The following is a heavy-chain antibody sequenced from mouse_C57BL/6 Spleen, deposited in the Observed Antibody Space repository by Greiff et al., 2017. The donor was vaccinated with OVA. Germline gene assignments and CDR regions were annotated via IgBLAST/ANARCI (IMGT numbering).Heavy chain of an antibody. CDR2: ISDGGSYT. Sequence: EVKLMESGGGLVKPGGSLKLSCAASGFTFSSYAMSWVRQTPEKRLEWVATISDGGSYTYYPDNVKGRFTISRDNAKNNLYLQMSHLKSEDTAMYYCARGLITTGDAMDYWGQGTSVTVSS. J-gene: IGHJ4*01. CDR3: ARGLITTGDAMDY. D-gene: IGHD1-1*01. V-gene: IGHV5-4*03. CDR1: GFTFSSYA.